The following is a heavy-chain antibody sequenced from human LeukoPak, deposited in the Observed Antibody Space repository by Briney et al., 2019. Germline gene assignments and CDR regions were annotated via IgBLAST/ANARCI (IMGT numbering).Heavy chain of an antibody. Sequence: PGRSLRLSCAASGFTFSSYAMHWVRQAPGKGLEWVAVISYDGSNKYYADSVKGRFTISRDNSKNTLYLQMNSLRAEDTAVYYCASAEYSSSSAGDYWGQGTLVTVSS. CDR3: ASAEYSSSSAGDY. D-gene: IGHD6-6*01. CDR2: ISYDGSNK. CDR1: GFTFSSYA. V-gene: IGHV3-30*14. J-gene: IGHJ4*02.